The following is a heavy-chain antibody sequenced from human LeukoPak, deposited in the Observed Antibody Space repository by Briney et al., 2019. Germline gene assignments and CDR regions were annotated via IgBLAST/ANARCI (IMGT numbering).Heavy chain of an antibody. D-gene: IGHD5-18*01. J-gene: IGHJ5*02. Sequence: ASVKVSCKASGYTFTGYYMHWVRQAPGQGLEWMGWINPNSGGTNYAQKFQGRVTMTRDTSISTAYMELSRLRSEDTAAYYCARNVDTIVSGIGFDPWGQGTLVTVSS. V-gene: IGHV1-2*02. CDR3: ARNVDTIVSGIGFDP. CDR2: INPNSGGT. CDR1: GYTFTGYY.